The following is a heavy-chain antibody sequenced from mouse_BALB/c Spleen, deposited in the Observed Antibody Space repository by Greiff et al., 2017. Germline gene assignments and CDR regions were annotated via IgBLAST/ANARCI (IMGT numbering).Heavy chain of an antibody. J-gene: IGHJ2*01. CDR3: ARRSPYGSLDY. CDR1: GFDFSRYW. D-gene: IGHD1-1*01. Sequence: EVKVVESGGGLVQPGGSLKLSCAASGFDFSRYWMSWVRQAPGKGLEWIGEINPDSSTINYTPSLKDKFIISRDNAKNTLYLQMSKVRSEDTALYYCARRSPYGSLDYWGQGTTLTVSS. CDR2: INPDSSTI. V-gene: IGHV4-1*02.